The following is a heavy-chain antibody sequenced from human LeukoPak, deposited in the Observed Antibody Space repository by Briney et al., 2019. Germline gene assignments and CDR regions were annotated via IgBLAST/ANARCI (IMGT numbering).Heavy chain of an antibody. CDR2: IFYSGTT. J-gene: IGHJ5*02. V-gene: IGHV4-39*01. Sequence: SETLSLTCTVSGGSNSSGNYHWGWIRQPPGKGLEWVASIFYSGTTYYNPSLKSRVTISIDTSKNQFSLKLSSVTAADAAVYYCARQSSLNWFDPWGQGTLVTVSS. CDR1: GGSNSSGNYH. CDR3: ARQSSLNWFDP.